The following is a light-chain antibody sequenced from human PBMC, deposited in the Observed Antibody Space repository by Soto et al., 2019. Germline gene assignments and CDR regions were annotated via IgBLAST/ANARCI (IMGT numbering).Light chain of an antibody. CDR2: DAS. CDR3: QQCATSPLT. Sequence: EIVLTQSPGTLSLSPGERATLSCRASQSIPNNYLAWYQQNPGQAPRLLTYDASSRASGIPERFSGSGSVKDFTLTISRLEPEEVAVYYCQQCATSPLTFGHGTKVDFK. CDR1: QSIPNNY. J-gene: IGKJ1*01. V-gene: IGKV3-20*01.